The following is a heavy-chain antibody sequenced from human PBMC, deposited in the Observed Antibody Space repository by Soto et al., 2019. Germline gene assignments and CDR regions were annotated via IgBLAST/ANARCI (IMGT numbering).Heavy chain of an antibody. Sequence: GGSLRLSXAASGFTFSSYAMSWVRQAPGKGLEWVSAISGSGGSTYYADSVKGRFTISRDNSKNTLYLQMNSLRAEDTAVYYCAKDLIGYSYGPYWYFDLWGRGTLVTVSS. CDR2: ISGSGGST. J-gene: IGHJ2*01. V-gene: IGHV3-23*01. D-gene: IGHD5-18*01. CDR3: AKDLIGYSYGPYWYFDL. CDR1: GFTFSSYA.